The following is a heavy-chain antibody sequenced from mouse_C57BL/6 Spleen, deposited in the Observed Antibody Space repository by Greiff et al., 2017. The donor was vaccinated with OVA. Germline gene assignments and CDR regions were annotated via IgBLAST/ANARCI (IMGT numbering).Heavy chain of an antibody. D-gene: IGHD2-2*01. J-gene: IGHJ4*01. CDR2: IYPGNSDT. CDR3: TRRKGYDEGNAMDY. Sequence: EVQLQESGTVLARPGASVKMSCKTSGYTFTSYWMHWVKQRPGQGLEWIGAIYPGNSDTSYNQKFKGKAKLTAVTSASTAYMELSSLTNEDSAVYYGTRRKGYDEGNAMDYWGQGTSVTVSS. CDR1: GYTFTSYW. V-gene: IGHV1-5*01.